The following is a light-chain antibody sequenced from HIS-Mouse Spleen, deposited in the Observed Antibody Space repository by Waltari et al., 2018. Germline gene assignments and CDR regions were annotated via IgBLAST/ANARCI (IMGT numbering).Light chain of an antibody. Sequence: SYELTQPPSVSVSPGQTARITCSGDALPKKYAYWYQQKSGQAPVLVIYEDIKQPSGIPERCSGSRSGTMATLTISGSQVEDEADYYCYSTDSSGNHRVFGGGTKLTVL. CDR3: YSTDSSGNHRV. J-gene: IGLJ2*01. CDR1: ALPKKY. V-gene: IGLV3-10*01. CDR2: EDI.